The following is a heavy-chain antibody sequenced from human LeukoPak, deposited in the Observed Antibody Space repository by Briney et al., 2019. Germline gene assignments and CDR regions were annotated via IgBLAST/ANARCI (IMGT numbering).Heavy chain of an antibody. Sequence: SVKVSCKASGGTFSSYAISWVRQAPGQGLEWMGGIIPIFGTANYAQKFQGRVTITAGESTSTAYMELSSLRSEDTAVYYCARDTDIVEVPAAHYYYCGMDVWGQGTTVTVSS. V-gene: IGHV1-69*13. D-gene: IGHD2-2*01. CDR1: GGTFSSYA. J-gene: IGHJ6*02. CDR3: ARDTDIVEVPAAHYYYCGMDV. CDR2: IIPIFGTA.